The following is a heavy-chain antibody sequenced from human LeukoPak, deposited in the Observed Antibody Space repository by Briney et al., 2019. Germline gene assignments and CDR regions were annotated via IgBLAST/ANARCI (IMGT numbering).Heavy chain of an antibody. V-gene: IGHV3-66*01. CDR3: AGCSGGSCYSAYYYYMDV. Sequence: PGGSLRLSCAASGFTFSDYYMSWIRQAPGKGLEWVSVIYSGGSTYYADSGKGRFTISRDNSKNTLYLQMNSLRAEDTAVYYCAGCSGGSCYSAYYYYMDVWGKGTTVTISS. CDR1: GFTFSDYY. J-gene: IGHJ6*03. D-gene: IGHD2-15*01. CDR2: IYSGGST.